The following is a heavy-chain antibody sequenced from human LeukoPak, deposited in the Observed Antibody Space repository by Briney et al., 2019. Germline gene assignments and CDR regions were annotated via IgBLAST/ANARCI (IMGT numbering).Heavy chain of an antibody. CDR2: IYYSGST. CDR1: GGSISSSSNYY. Sequence: SSETLSLTCSVSGGSISSSSNYYWGWIRQPPGKGLEWIGSIYYSGSTYYNTSLKSRVTISVDTSKNQFSLKLSSVTAADTAVYYCARARSGSGWYWFDPWGQGTLVTVSS. CDR3: ARARSGSGWYWFDP. J-gene: IGHJ5*02. D-gene: IGHD6-19*01. V-gene: IGHV4-39*07.